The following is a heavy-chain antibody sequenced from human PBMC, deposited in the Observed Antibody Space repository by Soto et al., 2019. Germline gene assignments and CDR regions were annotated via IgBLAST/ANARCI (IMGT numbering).Heavy chain of an antibody. CDR3: ARRWVVGRISWFDP. Sequence: SETLSLTCTVSGGSISSSSYYWGWIRQPPGKGLEWIGSIYYSGSSYCNPSLKRRVTISVDTSKNQFSLKLSSVTAADTAVYYCARRWVVGRISWFDPWGQGTLVTVSS. D-gene: IGHD2-15*01. V-gene: IGHV4-39*01. CDR1: GGSISSSSYY. J-gene: IGHJ5*02. CDR2: IYYSGSS.